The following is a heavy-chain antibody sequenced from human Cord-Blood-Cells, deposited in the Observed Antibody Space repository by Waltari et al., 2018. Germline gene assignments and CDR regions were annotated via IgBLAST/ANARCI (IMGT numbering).Heavy chain of an antibody. J-gene: IGHJ6*02. CDR3: ARGDYYDSSGYYYYYYYGMDV. V-gene: IGHV4-34*01. CDR1: GGSFSGYY. Sequence: QVQLQQWGAGLLKPSETLSLTCAAYGGSFSGYYWSWIRQPPGTGLEWLGEINHSGSTNYNPSLKSRVTISVDTSKNQFSLKLSSVTAADTAVYYCARGDYYDSSGYYYYYYYGMDVWGQGTTVTVSS. CDR2: INHSGST. D-gene: IGHD3-22*01.